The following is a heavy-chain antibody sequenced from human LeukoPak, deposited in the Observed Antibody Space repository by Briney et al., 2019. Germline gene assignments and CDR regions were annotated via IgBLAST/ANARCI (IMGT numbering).Heavy chain of an antibody. D-gene: IGHD1-26*01. Sequence: GGSLRLSCATSGFTFSNHAMHWVRQATGKGLEWVSAIGIAGDTFYPGSVKGRFTISRENAKNSLSLQINSLKAEDTAVYYCVRQQTSHGNFDYWGQGTLVTVSS. CDR3: VRQQTSHGNFDY. V-gene: IGHV3-13*01. CDR2: IGIAGDT. J-gene: IGHJ4*02. CDR1: GFTFSNHA.